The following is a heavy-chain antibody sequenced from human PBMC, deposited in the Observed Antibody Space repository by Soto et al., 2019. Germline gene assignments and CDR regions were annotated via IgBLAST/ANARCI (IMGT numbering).Heavy chain of an antibody. CDR3: ARENWNYDYYYGMDV. V-gene: IGHV1-18*04. Sequence: QAQLVQSGSEVREPGASVKVSCKASGYPFTTYGITWVRQAPGQGLEWLGWISAYTDNTNYAQTLQGRVTMTTDTSTSTAYMELRSLRSDDTAVYYCARENWNYDYYYGMDVWGQGTTVTVSS. D-gene: IGHD1-1*01. CDR2: ISAYTDNT. CDR1: GYPFTTYG. J-gene: IGHJ6*02.